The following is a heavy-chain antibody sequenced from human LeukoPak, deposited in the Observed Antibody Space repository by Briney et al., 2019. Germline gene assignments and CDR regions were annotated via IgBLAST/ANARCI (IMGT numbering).Heavy chain of an antibody. CDR2: IYYSGST. CDR1: GGSISSSTYY. Sequence: TSETLSLTCTVSGGSISSSTYYWGWIRQPPGKGLEWIGSIYYSGSTFYNPSLKSRVTISVDSSKNQFSLKLSSVTAADTALYYCARDDYSNYFDYWGQGTLVTVSS. J-gene: IGHJ4*02. CDR3: ARDDYSNYFDY. V-gene: IGHV4-39*02. D-gene: IGHD4-11*01.